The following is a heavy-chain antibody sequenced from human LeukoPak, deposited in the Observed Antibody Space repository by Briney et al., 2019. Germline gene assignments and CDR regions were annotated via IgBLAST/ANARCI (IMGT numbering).Heavy chain of an antibody. Sequence: SETLSLTCTVSGGSMSGYYWNWIRQPAGKGLEWIGRIHTTGGTNSKPSLKSRLIMSVDTSTNQFSLRMRFVTAADTAVYYCARNLGGADYYFYGMDVWGQGTTVTVSS. D-gene: IGHD2-21*01. CDR1: GGSMSGYY. V-gene: IGHV4-4*07. CDR2: IHTTGGT. CDR3: ARNLGGADYYFYGMDV. J-gene: IGHJ6*02.